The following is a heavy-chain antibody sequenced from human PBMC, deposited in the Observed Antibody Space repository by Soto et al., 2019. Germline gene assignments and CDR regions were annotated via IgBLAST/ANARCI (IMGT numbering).Heavy chain of an antibody. J-gene: IGHJ6*02. D-gene: IGHD3-10*01. CDR1: GFTFSSYE. V-gene: IGHV3-48*03. Sequence: ESGGGLVQPGGSLRLSCAASGFTFSSYEMNWVRQAPGKGLEWLSYTDGSGSTIYYGASLKGRFTISRDNAKNSLYLQMNSLRVEDTAVYYCAKVTSQLMDVWGQGTTVTVSS. CDR3: AKVTSQLMDV. CDR2: TDGSGSTI.